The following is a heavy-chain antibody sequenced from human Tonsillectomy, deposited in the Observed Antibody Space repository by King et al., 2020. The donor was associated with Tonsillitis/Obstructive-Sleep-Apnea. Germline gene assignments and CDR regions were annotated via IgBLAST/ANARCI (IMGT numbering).Heavy chain of an antibody. D-gene: IGHD3-22*01. J-gene: IGHJ6*03. CDR3: ARHSPYYYDSSGYLVYYYYMDV. CDR1: GGSISSGSYY. Sequence: QLQESGPGLVKPSETLSLTCTVSGGSISSGSYYWGWIRQPPGKGLEWIGSIYYSGSTYYNASLTSRVTISVDTSKNQVSLKLSSVTAADTAVYYCARHSPYYYDSSGYLVYYYYMDVWGKGTTVTVSS. V-gene: IGHV4-39*01. CDR2: IYYSGST.